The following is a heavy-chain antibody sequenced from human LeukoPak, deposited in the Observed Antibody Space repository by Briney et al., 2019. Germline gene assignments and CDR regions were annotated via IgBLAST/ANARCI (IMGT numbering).Heavy chain of an antibody. Sequence: LPGGSLRLSCVASGLSFSSLWMSWVRQAPGKGLEWVANIKEDGSEKYYVDSVKGRFTISRDNAKNSLYLQMNSLRAEDTAMYYCARERVLMSDYKSAFDMWGQGAKVTVSS. V-gene: IGHV3-7*01. D-gene: IGHD3-10*01. CDR3: ARERVLMSDYKSAFDM. CDR2: IKEDGSEK. J-gene: IGHJ3*02. CDR1: GLSFSSLW.